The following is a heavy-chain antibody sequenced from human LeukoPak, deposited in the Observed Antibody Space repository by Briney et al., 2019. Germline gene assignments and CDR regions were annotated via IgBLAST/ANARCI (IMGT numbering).Heavy chain of an antibody. J-gene: IGHJ2*01. CDR3: ARSSTTVTTRFFDL. V-gene: IGHV3-20*04. CDR2: ITWNGGNT. Sequence: GGSLRLSCAASGFTFSSYWMSWVRQAPGKGLEWVSTITWNGGNTAYADSVKGRFTISRDNGKNSLYLQMNSLSPEDTALYYCARSSTTVTTRFFDLWGRGTLVTVSS. CDR1: GFTFSSYW. D-gene: IGHD4-17*01.